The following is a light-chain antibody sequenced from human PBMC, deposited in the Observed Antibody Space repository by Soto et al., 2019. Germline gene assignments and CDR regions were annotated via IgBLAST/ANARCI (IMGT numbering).Light chain of an antibody. CDR3: QQSYNMSPIT. Sequence: DIQMTQSPSSLCASVGDRVSITCRASQSISSYLNWYQQKPGKAPKLLIYAASSSQSGVPSRFSGSGSGTDFTLTINGLQPEDFASYYCQQSYNMSPITFGQGTRLEIK. J-gene: IGKJ5*01. V-gene: IGKV1-39*01. CDR2: AAS. CDR1: QSISSY.